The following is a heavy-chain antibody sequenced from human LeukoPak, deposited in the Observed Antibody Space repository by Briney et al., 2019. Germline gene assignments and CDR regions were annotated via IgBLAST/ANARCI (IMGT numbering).Heavy chain of an antibody. CDR2: INSDGSST. CDR1: GFTFSSYW. V-gene: IGHV3-74*01. J-gene: IGHJ5*02. D-gene: IGHD4-17*01. CDR3: ASQTTVTNGWSRLFDP. Sequence: SGGSLRLSCAASGFTFSSYWMHWVRQAPGKGLVWVSRINSDGSSTSYADSVKGRFTISRDNAKNTLYLQMNSLRAEDTAVYYCASQTTVTNGWSRLFDPWGQGTLVTVSS.